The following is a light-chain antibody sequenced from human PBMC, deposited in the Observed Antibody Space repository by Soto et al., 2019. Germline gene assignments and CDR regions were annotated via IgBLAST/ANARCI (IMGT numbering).Light chain of an antibody. CDR2: GAS. CDR1: QSLSSNF. V-gene: IGKV3-20*01. CDR3: QQYENSPIT. J-gene: IGKJ5*01. Sequence: EVVLTQSPRILSLSPGERASHSCGASQSLSSNFLAWYQQKPGQAPRLLIYGASSRATGIPDRFSGTGSETDFTLTINRLEPEDFAVYYCQQYENSPITFGLGTRLE.